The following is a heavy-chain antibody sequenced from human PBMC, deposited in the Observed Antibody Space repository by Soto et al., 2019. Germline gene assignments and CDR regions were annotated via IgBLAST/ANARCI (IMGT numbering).Heavy chain of an antibody. D-gene: IGHD3-22*01. J-gene: IGHJ4*02. CDR2: INPSGGSA. V-gene: IGHV1-46*01. Sequence: GGSVEVSFKASGYTFTSYYMHLVRQAPGQGLEWMGIINPSGGSASYAQKFQGRVTMTRDTSTSTVYMELSRLRSEDTAVYYCARDTLDSSGSRHGAYFDYWGQGTMVTVSS. CDR3: ARDTLDSSGSRHGAYFDY. CDR1: GYTFTSYY.